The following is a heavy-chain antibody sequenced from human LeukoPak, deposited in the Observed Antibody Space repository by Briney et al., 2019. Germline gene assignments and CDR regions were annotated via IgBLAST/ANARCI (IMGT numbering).Heavy chain of an antibody. D-gene: IGHD3-16*01. Sequence: GGTLRLSCAASGFTFSSYGMNWVRQAPGKGLEWVSYISSSGSTIYYADSVKGRFTISRDNAKNSLYLQMNSLRAEDTAMYYCAKDDDWGRYKHWGQGTLVTVSS. J-gene: IGHJ1*01. CDR3: AKDDDWGRYKH. CDR1: GFTFSSYG. CDR2: ISSSGSTI. V-gene: IGHV3-48*04.